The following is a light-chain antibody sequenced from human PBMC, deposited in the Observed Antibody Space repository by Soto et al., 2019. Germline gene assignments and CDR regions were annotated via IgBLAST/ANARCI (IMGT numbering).Light chain of an antibody. CDR1: QSVNSN. Sequence: ETVMTQSPATLSVSPGERATLSCRASQSVNSNLAWYQQESGQPPRLLVFGASTRATGVPARFSGSGSGTEFTLTISGLQSEDFAVYFCHRYGNSPGFTFGQGTKLEIK. V-gene: IGKV3-15*01. J-gene: IGKJ2*01. CDR3: HRYGNSPGFT. CDR2: GAS.